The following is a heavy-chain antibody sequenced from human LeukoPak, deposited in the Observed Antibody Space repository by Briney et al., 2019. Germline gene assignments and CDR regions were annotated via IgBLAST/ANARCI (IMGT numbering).Heavy chain of an antibody. CDR3: GRGSSYGFSMGY. Sequence: ASVKVSCKASGYIVTGYYIHWGRQAPGQGLGWVGWINTNSGDTKNAQKLQGRVNMTTDTSTSTAYMELRSLGSDDTAVYYCGRGSSYGFSMGYWGQGTLVTVSS. CDR1: GYIVTGYY. D-gene: IGHD3-16*01. CDR2: INTNSGDT. J-gene: IGHJ4*02. V-gene: IGHV1-18*01.